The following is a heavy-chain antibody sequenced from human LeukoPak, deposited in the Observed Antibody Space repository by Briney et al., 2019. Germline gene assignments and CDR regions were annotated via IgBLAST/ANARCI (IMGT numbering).Heavy chain of an antibody. CDR3: ARDLMDSYAHGWFDP. D-gene: IGHD5-18*01. Sequence: SVQVSCQDSGGTFSSYAISWVRQAPGQGLEWMGGIIPIFGTANYAQKFQGRVTITADESTSTAYMELSSLRSEDTAVYYCARDLMDSYAHGWFDPWRQGTLVTVSS. J-gene: IGHJ5*02. CDR1: GGTFSSYA. CDR2: IIPIFGTA. V-gene: IGHV1-69*13.